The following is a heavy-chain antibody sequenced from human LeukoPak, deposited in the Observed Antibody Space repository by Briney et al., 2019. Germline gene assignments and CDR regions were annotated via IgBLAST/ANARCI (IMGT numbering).Heavy chain of an antibody. CDR3: ARDRGPAAAIFDY. J-gene: IGHJ4*02. D-gene: IGHD2-2*01. CDR2: IYHSGST. V-gene: IGHV4-39*07. Sequence: PSETLSLTCTVSGGSISSSSYYWGWIRQPPGTGLEWIGSIYHSGSTYYNPSLKSRVTISVDTSKNQFSLKLSSVTAADTAVYYCARDRGPAAAIFDYWGQGTLVTVSS. CDR1: GGSISSSSYY.